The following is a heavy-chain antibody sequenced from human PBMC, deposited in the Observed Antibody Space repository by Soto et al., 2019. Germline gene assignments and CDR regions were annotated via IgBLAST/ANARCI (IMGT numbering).Heavy chain of an antibody. CDR2: IVKDGNEK. D-gene: IGHD3-10*01. Sequence: GGSLRLSCAASGFTFSNYWMTWVRQAPGKGLEWVANIVKDGNEKSYVDSVKGRFTISRDNAKNSLYLEMNNLRVEDTAVYYCARDWGGLGYWGQGTLITVSS. CDR3: ARDWGGLGY. J-gene: IGHJ4*02. V-gene: IGHV3-7*03. CDR1: GFTFSNYW.